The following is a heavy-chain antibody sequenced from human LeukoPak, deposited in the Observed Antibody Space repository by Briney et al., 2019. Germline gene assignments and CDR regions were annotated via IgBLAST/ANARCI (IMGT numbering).Heavy chain of an antibody. D-gene: IGHD1-26*01. J-gene: IGHJ5*02. CDR2: IHTSGST. Sequence: SQTLSLTCTVSGGSISSGSYYWSWIRQPAGKGLEWIGRIHTSGSTNYNPSLKSRVTISVDTSKNQFSLKLSSVTAADTAVYYCARGGGSGSYYGNWFDPWGQGTLVTVSS. V-gene: IGHV4-61*02. CDR3: ARGGGSGSYYGNWFDP. CDR1: GGSISSGSYY.